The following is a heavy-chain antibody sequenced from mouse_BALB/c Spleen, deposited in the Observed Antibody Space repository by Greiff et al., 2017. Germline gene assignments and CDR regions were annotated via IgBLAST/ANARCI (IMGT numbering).Heavy chain of an antibody. CDR2: IDPANGNT. Sequence: EVQLQQSGAELVKPGASVKLSCTASGFNIKDTYMHWVKQRPEQGLEWIGRIDPANGNTKYDPKFQGKATITADTSSNTAYLQLSSLTSEDTAVYYCARGFYYVGDDWGQGTTLTVSS. CDR3: ARGFYYVGDD. D-gene: IGHD2-1*01. CDR1: GFNIKDTY. J-gene: IGHJ2*01. V-gene: IGHV14-3*02.